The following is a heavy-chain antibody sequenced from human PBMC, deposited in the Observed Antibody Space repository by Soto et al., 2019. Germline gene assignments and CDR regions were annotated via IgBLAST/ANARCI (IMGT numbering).Heavy chain of an antibody. J-gene: IGHJ4*02. D-gene: IGHD5-12*01. CDR3: AKAQQRYIVATIWTHVDY. Sequence: PGGSLRLSXAASGFTFSSYGMHWVRQAPGKGLEWVAVISYDGSNKYYADSVKGRFTISRDNSKNTLYLQMNSLRAEDTAVYYCAKAQQRYIVATIWTHVDYWGQGTLVTVSS. CDR2: ISYDGSNK. V-gene: IGHV3-30*18. CDR1: GFTFSSYG.